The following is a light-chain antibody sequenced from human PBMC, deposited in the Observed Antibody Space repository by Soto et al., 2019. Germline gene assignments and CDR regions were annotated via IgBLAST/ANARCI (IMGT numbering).Light chain of an antibody. J-gene: IGKJ1*01. CDR3: QQYDSFSGT. Sequence: DIQMTQSPPALSASVGDRVSIACRASQSVSNWLAWYQQKPGKAPKLLIYGASSLESGVPSRFSGSGSGTEFTLTITNLQPDDFATYYCQQYDSFSGTFGQGTKVDIK. CDR1: QSVSNW. CDR2: GAS. V-gene: IGKV1-5*01.